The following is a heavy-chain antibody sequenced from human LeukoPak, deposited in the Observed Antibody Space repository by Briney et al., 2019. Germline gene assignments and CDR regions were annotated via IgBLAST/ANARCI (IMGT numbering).Heavy chain of an antibody. CDR3: AIIPWDDAFGI. V-gene: IGHV3-21*01. CDR2: ISSSGSYI. D-gene: IGHD1-26*01. J-gene: IGHJ3*02. Sequence: PGGSLRLSCTTSGFTFRSSSFNWVRQVPGKGLEWVASISSSGSYIYYADSVKGRFTISRDNAKNSLYLQMNSLRAEDTAVYYCAIIPWDDAFGIWGQGTMVTVSS. CDR1: GFTFRSSS.